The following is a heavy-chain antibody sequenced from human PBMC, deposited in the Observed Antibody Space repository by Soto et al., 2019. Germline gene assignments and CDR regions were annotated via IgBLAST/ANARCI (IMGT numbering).Heavy chain of an antibody. V-gene: IGHV4-59*08. CDR2: IYYSGST. D-gene: IGHD1-26*01. CDR3: ATQEVGGSYVYTFDP. J-gene: IGHJ5*02. CDR1: GGSISSYY. Sequence: PSETLSLTCTVSGGSISSYYWSWIRQPPEKGLEWIGYIYYSGSTNYNPSLKSRVTISVDTSKNQFSLKLSSVTAADTAVYYCATQEVGGSYVYTFDPWGQGTLVTVSS.